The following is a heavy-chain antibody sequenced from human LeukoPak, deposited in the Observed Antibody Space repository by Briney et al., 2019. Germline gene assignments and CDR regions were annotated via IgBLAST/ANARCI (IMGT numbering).Heavy chain of an antibody. CDR2: IRSKANSYAT. V-gene: IGHV3-73*01. Sequence: GGSLRLSCAASGFTFSDSAMHWVRQASGKGLEWVGRIRSKANSYATAYAASVKGRFTISRDDSKNTAYLQMNSLKTEDTAVYYCTGPKDYYMDVWGKGTTVTVS. CDR1: GFTFSDSA. CDR3: TGPKDYYMDV. J-gene: IGHJ6*03.